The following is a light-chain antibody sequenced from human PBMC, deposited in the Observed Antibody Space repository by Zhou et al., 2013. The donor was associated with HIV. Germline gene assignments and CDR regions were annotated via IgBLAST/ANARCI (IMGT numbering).Light chain of an antibody. CDR1: QSINTY. J-gene: IGKJ3*01. V-gene: IGKV3-11*01. CDR2: DTI. Sequence: EIVLTQSPATLSLSPGERATLSCRASQSINTYLAWYQQKPGQAPRLLIYDTINRAAGIPARFSGSGSGTDFALTISSLEPEDFAVYYCQQRSNWPPFTFGPGDHSRDQT. CDR3: QQRSNWPPFT.